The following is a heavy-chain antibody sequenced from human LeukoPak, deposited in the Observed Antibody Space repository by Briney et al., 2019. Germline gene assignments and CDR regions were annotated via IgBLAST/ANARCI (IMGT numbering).Heavy chain of an antibody. CDR3: ARDRSTMVRGVRYNWFDP. V-gene: IGHV3-33*01. D-gene: IGHD3-10*01. CDR2: IWYDGSNK. J-gene: IGHJ5*02. Sequence: GGFLRLSCAASGFTFSSYGMHWVRQAPGKGLEWVAVIWYDGSNKYYADSVKGRFTISRDNSKNTLYLQMNSLRAEDTAVYYCARDRSTMVRGVRYNWFDPWGQGTLVTVSS. CDR1: GFTFSSYG.